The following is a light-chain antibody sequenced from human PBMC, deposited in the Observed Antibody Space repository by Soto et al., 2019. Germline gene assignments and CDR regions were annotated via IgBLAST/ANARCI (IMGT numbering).Light chain of an antibody. CDR1: QSLSSTS. J-gene: IGKJ2*01. Sequence: ETVLTQSPGTLSLSPGERATLSCRASQSLSSTSLAWYQQKPGQAPRLLIYGASSRATGIPDRFSGSGSGKNSTITTNIRELKNFAFYFCQKNCTYPPGYSFDRGTKMEIK. V-gene: IGKV3-20*01. CDR3: QKNCTYPPGYS. CDR2: GAS.